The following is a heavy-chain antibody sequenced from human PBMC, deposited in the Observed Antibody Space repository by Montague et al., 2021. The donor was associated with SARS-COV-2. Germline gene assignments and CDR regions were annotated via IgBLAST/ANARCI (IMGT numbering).Heavy chain of an antibody. Sequence: SETLSLTCTVSGDSITNTRYYWGWVRQTPGRPLEWIGSVFNNGITYYNPSLNSRVFISLDTSKNRFSLRLSSVTAADTAVYFCARHKAWNVAPYYFDYWGQGTVVTVSS. CDR2: VFNNGIT. CDR1: GDSITNTRYY. CDR3: ARHKAWNVAPYYFDY. V-gene: IGHV4-39*01. D-gene: IGHD1-1*01. J-gene: IGHJ4*02.